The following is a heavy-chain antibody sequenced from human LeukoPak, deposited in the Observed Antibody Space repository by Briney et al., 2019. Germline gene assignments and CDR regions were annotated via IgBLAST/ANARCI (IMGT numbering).Heavy chain of an antibody. J-gene: IGHJ4*02. CDR3: AKKGLVGSTDLRAFDY. D-gene: IGHD2-8*02. CDR1: GFAFSNYA. CDR2: ISSGGIDT. Sequence: GGSLRLSCAASGFAFSNYAMTWVRQAPGKGLEWVSSISSGGIDTYYAGSVKGRFTISRDNSKKTLYLQMNSLRAEDTAVYYCAKKGLVGSTDLRAFDYWGQGTLVTVSS. V-gene: IGHV3-23*01.